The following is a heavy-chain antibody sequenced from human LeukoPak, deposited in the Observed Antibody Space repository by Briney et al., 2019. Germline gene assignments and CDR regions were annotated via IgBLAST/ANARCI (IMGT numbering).Heavy chain of an antibody. V-gene: IGHV3-74*01. J-gene: IGHJ4*02. Sequence: PRGGPLRPSCAASGITFSDYWIFCVRQPPGKGLVWVSHIDREGTTTRYADPVRGRFLMSRDNAKNTVDLQMNSLGAEDTAVYYCARGTRAAAGYYYFDYWGQGTQVTVSS. D-gene: IGHD6-13*01. CDR1: GITFSDYW. CDR2: IDREGTTT. CDR3: ARGTRAAAGYYYFDY.